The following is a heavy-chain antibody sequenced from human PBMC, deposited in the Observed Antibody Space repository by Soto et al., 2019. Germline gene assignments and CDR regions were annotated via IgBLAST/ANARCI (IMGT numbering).Heavy chain of an antibody. J-gene: IGHJ4*02. D-gene: IGHD2-21*02. CDR1: GFNFDAYA. V-gene: IGHV3-9*01. CDR2: LKWNGDNV. CDR3: AKDGGHCSGVDCFFDT. Sequence: EVQLVEPGGGLVQPGRSLRLSCAASGFNFDAYAMHWVRQAPGKGLEWVSGLKWNGDNVGYADSVRGRFTISRDNAKNSLYLQMNSLRVEDTAFYYCAKDGGHCSGVDCFFDTWGQGTLVTVSS.